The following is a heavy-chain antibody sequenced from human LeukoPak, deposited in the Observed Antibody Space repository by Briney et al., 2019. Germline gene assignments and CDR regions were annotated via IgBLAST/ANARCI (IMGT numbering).Heavy chain of an antibody. CDR3: ARDESPFIDY. V-gene: IGHV3-21*01. CDR2: ISSSSSYI. J-gene: IGHJ4*02. Sequence: PGGSLRLSCAASGFTFSSYSMNWVCQAPGKGLEWVSSISSSSSYIYYADSVKGRFTISRDNAKNSLHLQMNSLRAEDTAVYYCARDESPFIDYWGQGTLVTVSS. CDR1: GFTFSSYS.